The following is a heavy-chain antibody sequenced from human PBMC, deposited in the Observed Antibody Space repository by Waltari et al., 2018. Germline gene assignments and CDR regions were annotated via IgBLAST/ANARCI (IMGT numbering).Heavy chain of an antibody. Sequence: QVQLQESGPGLVKPSGTLSLTCSVSGDSMNTNYWWSWVRQDPGKGLEGIGQIHRSGRTHNHPSLGSRVATAMDTSKNEFSLEVTSATAADTAVYFCARDRGRGLYLDSWGQGILVTVSP. CDR3: ARDRGRGLYLDS. CDR2: IHRSGRT. CDR1: GDSMNTNYW. V-gene: IGHV4-4*02. J-gene: IGHJ4*02. D-gene: IGHD5-12*01.